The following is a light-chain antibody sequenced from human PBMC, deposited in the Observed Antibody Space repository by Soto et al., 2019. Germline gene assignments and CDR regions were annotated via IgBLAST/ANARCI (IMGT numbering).Light chain of an antibody. Sequence: EIVMTQSPATLSVSPGETATLSCRASQSVGTNVAWYQQKPGQAPRLLIYGASSRTAGIPVRFNGTGSGTDFTLTIKSLQSEDFAVYYCQQYHYWYTFGQGTKLVIK. V-gene: IGKV3-15*01. CDR1: QSVGTN. CDR3: QQYHYWYT. J-gene: IGKJ2*01. CDR2: GAS.